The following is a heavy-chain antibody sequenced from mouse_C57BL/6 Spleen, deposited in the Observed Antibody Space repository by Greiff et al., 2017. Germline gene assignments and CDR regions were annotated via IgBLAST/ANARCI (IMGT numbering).Heavy chain of an antibody. V-gene: IGHV1-52*01. Sequence: QVKLQQPGAELVRPGSSVKLSCKASGYTFTSYWMHWVKQRPIQGLEWIGNLDTSDSATHYNQKFKDKATLTVDKSSSTAYMQLSSLPSEDSAVYYCARYDYDDYYAMDYWGQGTSVTVSS. J-gene: IGHJ4*01. D-gene: IGHD2-4*01. CDR3: ARYDYDDYYAMDY. CDR2: LDTSDSAT. CDR1: GYTFTSYW.